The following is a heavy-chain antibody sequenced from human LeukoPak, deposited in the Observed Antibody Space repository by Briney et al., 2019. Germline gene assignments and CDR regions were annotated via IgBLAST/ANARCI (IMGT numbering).Heavy chain of an antibody. CDR2: IYYSGST. V-gene: IGHV4-59*01. D-gene: IGHD3-3*01. CDR1: GGSISSYY. Sequence: SETLSLTCTVSGGSISSYYWSWIRQPPGKGLEWIGYIYYSGSTNYNPSLKSRVTISVDTSKNQFSLKLSSVTAADTAVYYCAREPPYYDFWGGSFDYWGQGTLVTVSS. J-gene: IGHJ4*02. CDR3: AREPPYYDFWGGSFDY.